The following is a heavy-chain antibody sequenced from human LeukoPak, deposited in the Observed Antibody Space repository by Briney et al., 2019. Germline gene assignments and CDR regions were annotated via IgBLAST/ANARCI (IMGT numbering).Heavy chain of an antibody. V-gene: IGHV4-39*07. CDR2: IYYSGST. Sequence: SETLSLTCTVSGGSISSSSYYWGWIRQPPGKGLEWIGSIYYSGSTYYNPSLKSRVTISVDTSKNQFSLKLSSVTAADTAVYYCARTYYYDSSGYSFDYWGQGTLVTVSS. CDR1: GGSISSSSYY. CDR3: ARTYYYDSSGYSFDY. D-gene: IGHD3-22*01. J-gene: IGHJ4*02.